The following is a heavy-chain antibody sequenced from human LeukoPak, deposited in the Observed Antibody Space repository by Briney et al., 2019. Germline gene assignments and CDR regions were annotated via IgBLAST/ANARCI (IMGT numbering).Heavy chain of an antibody. D-gene: IGHD1-14*01. Sequence: GGSLRLSCAASGFTFSVHWMSWVRQAPEKGLEWVANINQGGSDKYYVDSVKGRFTISRDNANNLLYLQMNSLRGEDTAVYYCTRDRSRAEDDWGQGTLVTVSS. CDR2: INQGGSDK. J-gene: IGHJ4*02. CDR1: GFTFSVHW. CDR3: TRDRSRAEDD. V-gene: IGHV3-7*01.